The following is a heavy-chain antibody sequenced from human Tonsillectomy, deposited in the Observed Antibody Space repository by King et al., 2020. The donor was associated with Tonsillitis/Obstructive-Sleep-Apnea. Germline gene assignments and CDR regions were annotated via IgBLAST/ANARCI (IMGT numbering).Heavy chain of an antibody. J-gene: IGHJ2*01. CDR2: IYYSGST. D-gene: IGHD4-17*01. CDR3: ARVWALKRRGYGDETPRFDL. Sequence: VQLQESGPGLVKPSETLSLTCTVSGGSISSYYWSWIRQPPGKGLEWIGYIYYSGSTNYNPSLKSRVTISVDTSKNQFSLKLSSVTAADTAVYYCARVWALKRRGYGDETPRFDLWGRGTLVTVSS. CDR1: GGSISSYY. V-gene: IGHV4-59*01.